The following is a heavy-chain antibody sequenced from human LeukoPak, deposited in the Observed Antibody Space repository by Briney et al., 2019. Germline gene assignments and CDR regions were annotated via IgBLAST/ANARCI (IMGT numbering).Heavy chain of an antibody. CDR3: ARDSSRYDSSGYDPYYYYGMDV. Sequence: ASVKVSCKASGYTFTSYYMHWVRQAPGQGLEWMGIINPSGGSTSYAQKFQGRVTMTRDTSTSTVYVELSSLRSEDTAVYYCARDSSRYDSSGYDPYYYYGMDVWGQGTTVTVSS. D-gene: IGHD3-22*01. CDR2: INPSGGST. CDR1: GYTFTSYY. V-gene: IGHV1-46*01. J-gene: IGHJ6*02.